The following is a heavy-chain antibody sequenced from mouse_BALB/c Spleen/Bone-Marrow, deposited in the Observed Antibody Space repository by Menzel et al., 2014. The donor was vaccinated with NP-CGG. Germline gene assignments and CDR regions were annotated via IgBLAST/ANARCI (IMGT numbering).Heavy chain of an antibody. CDR2: IDPANGNT. D-gene: IGHD1-1*01. J-gene: IGHJ1*01. CDR1: GFNIKNTY. V-gene: IGHV14-3*02. CDR3: ASYYYGRYFDV. Sequence: EGQLQQAGGEVVKPGGPVKLSCTASGFNIKNTYMHWGKQKPEKGLGGIGRIDPANGNTKYDPKFQGKATITADTSSNTAYLQLSSLTSEDTAVYYCASYYYGRYFDVWGAGTTVTVSS.